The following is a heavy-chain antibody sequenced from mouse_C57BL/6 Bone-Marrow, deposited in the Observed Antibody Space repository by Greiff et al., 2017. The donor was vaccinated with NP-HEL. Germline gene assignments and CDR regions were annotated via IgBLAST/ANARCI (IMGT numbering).Heavy chain of an antibody. D-gene: IGHD1-1*01. V-gene: IGHV5-17*01. CDR3: ARHYYGSSSFDY. CDR2: ISSGSSTI. Sequence: DVKLVESGGGLVKPGGSLKLSCAASGFTFSDYGMHWVRQAPEKGLEWVAYISSGSSTIYYADTVKGRFTISRDNAKNTLFLQMTSLRSEDTAMYYGARHYYGSSSFDYWGQGTTLTVSS. J-gene: IGHJ2*01. CDR1: GFTFSDYG.